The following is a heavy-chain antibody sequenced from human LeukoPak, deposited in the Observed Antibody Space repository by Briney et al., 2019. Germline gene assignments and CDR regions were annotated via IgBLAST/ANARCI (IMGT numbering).Heavy chain of an antibody. CDR1: GYTFTDYY. D-gene: IGHD2-2*01. CDR2: ISPNHGDT. V-gene: IGHV1-2*02. Sequence: ASVKVSCKASGYTFTDYYMHWVRQAPGQGFEWMGWISPNHGDTNYAQKFQGRVTMTRDTSISTAHMEVSRLRSDDTAVYYCARANFLYCSSTTCLFDYWGQRTLDTVSS. J-gene: IGHJ4*02. CDR3: ARANFLYCSSTTCLFDY.